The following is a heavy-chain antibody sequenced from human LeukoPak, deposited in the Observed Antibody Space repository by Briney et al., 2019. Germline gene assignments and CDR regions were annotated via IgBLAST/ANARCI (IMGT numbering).Heavy chain of an antibody. V-gene: IGHV3-21*04. CDR1: GFTFSSYS. D-gene: IGHD4-17*01. J-gene: IGHJ1*01. CDR2: ISSSSSYI. CDR3: AKIRGDYDPEYFQH. Sequence: GGSLRLSCAASGFTFSSYSMNWVRQAPGKGLEWVSSISSSSSYIYYADSVKGRFTISRDNAKNSLYLQMNSLRAEDTAVYYCAKIRGDYDPEYFQHWGQGTLVTVSS.